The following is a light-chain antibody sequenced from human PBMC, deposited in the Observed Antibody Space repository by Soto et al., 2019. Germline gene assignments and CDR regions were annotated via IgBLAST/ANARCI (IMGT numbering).Light chain of an antibody. CDR3: CSFASSSTYV. Sequence: QSALTQPASVSGSPGQSITISCTGTSSDVGGYDYVSWYQRHPGKAPELMIYEVVSRPSWVSNRFSGSKSGNTASLTISGLQAEDEAEYYCCSFASSSTYVFGTGTKLTVL. J-gene: IGLJ1*01. CDR2: EVV. CDR1: SSDVGGYDY. V-gene: IGLV2-14*01.